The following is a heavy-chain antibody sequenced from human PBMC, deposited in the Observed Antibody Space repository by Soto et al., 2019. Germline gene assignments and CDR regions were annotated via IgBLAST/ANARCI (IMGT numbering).Heavy chain of an antibody. CDR1: GGSISSSSYY. CDR2: IYYTGST. CDR3: ARAFDDTSGYYGGLGY. Sequence: PSETLSLTCTVSGGSISSSSYYWGWIRQPPGKGLEWIGYIYYTGSTCYNPSLESRLTISVDTSKNQLSLKLSSVTAADTAVYYCARAFDDTSGYYGGLGYWGQGTLVTVSS. D-gene: IGHD3-22*01. V-gene: IGHV4-30-4*08. J-gene: IGHJ4*02.